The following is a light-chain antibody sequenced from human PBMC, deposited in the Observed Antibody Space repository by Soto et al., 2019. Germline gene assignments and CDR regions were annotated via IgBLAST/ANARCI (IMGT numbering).Light chain of an antibody. CDR3: NSFRVNRLYV. CDR1: SSDVGGYNA. J-gene: IGLJ1*01. CDR2: EVT. V-gene: IGLV2-14*01. Sequence: SLPRPPSSVCGSPGQTVTISCTGTSSDVGGYNAVSWYQHRPGKAPKLIIYEVTHRPAGISDRFSASKSGNTASLTISGLQAEDEGDYYCNSFRVNRLYVFGTGTKVTV.